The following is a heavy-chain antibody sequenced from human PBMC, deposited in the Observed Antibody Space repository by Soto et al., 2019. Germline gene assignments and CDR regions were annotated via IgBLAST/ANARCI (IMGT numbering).Heavy chain of an antibody. J-gene: IGHJ3*02. D-gene: IGHD3-16*02. CDR1: GYTFTSYA. V-gene: IGHV1-3*01. Sequence: ASVKVSCKASGYTFTSYAMHWVRQAPGQRLEWMGWINAGNGNTKYSQKFQGRVTITRDTSASTAYMELSSLRSEDTAVYYCARDYMITFGGVIVNDAFDIWGQGTMGTVSS. CDR2: INAGNGNT. CDR3: ARDYMITFGGVIVNDAFDI.